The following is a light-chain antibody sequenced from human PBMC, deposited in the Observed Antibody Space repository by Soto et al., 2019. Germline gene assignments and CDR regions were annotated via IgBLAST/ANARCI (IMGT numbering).Light chain of an antibody. CDR2: EVS. J-gene: IGLJ2*01. CDR1: SSDVGSYKL. V-gene: IGLV2-14*02. CDR3: TSYTTSGALV. Sequence: QSVLTQPASVSGSPGQSITISCTGTSSDVGSYKLVSWYQHYPGKAPKVMIYEVSNRPSGVSNRFSGSKSGNTASLTISGLRAEDEADYFCTSYTTSGALVFGGGTKVTVL.